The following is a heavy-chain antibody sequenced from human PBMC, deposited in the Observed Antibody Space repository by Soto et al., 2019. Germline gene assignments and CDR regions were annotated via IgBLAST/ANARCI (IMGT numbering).Heavy chain of an antibody. V-gene: IGHV1-2*04. CDR1: GYTFTGYD. J-gene: IGHJ6*03. Sequence: ASGKVSCKASGYTFTGYDMHWVRQAPGRGLEWMGWINPNSGGTNYAQKFQGWVTMTRDTSISTAYMELSRLRSDDTAVYYCARDATGLWNADYYYYMDVWGKGTTVTVSS. CDR3: ARDATGLWNADYYYYMDV. D-gene: IGHD1-1*01. CDR2: INPNSGGT.